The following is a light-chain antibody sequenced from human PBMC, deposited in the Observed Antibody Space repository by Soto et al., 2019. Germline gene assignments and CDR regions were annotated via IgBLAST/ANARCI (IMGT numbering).Light chain of an antibody. CDR1: QSVSGSY. Sequence: ESLLTQSPGTLSLSPGERATLSCRASQSVSGSYLAWYQQKPGQAPRLLIYGASSRATGIPDRFSGSGSGTDFTLTISRLEPEDFAVYYCQQYGNSRTFGQGTKVE. CDR2: GAS. CDR3: QQYGNSRT. V-gene: IGKV3-20*01. J-gene: IGKJ1*01.